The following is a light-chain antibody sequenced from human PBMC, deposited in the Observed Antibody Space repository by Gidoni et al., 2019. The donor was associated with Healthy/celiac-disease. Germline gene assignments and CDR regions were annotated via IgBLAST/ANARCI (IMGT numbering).Light chain of an antibody. V-gene: IGKV1-5*01. CDR1: QSISSW. CDR3: QQYNSLST. J-gene: IGKJ3*01. Sequence: DIRMTQSPSTLSASVGDRVTITCRASQSISSWLAWYQQKPGKAPKLLIYDASSLESGVPSRFSGSGSGTEFTLTISSLQPDDFATYYCQQYNSLSTFGPGTKVDIK. CDR2: DAS.